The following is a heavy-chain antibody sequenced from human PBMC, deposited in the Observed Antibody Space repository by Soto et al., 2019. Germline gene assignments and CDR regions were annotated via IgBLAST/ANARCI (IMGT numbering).Heavy chain of an antibody. CDR3: ARFYDFWSGYYTLRGMDV. CDR1: GYTFTSYA. Sequence: ASVKVSCKASGYTFTSYAMHWVRQAPGQRLEWMGWINAGNGNTKYSQKFQGRVTITRDTSASTAYMELSSLRSEDTAVYYCARFYDFWSGYYTLRGMDVWGQGTTVTVS. V-gene: IGHV1-3*01. D-gene: IGHD3-3*01. J-gene: IGHJ6*01. CDR2: INAGNGNT.